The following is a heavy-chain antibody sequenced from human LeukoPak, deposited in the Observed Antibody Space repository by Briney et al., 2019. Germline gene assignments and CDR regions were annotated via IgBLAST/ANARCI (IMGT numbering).Heavy chain of an antibody. CDR3: ARSLNSWFDP. Sequence: ASVKVSCKSSGGTFSSYAISWVRQAPGQGLEWMGGIIPIFGTANYAQKFKGRVTITTEESTSTAYMELSSLRSEDTAVYYCARSLNSWFDPWGQGTLVTVSS. V-gene: IGHV1-69*05. J-gene: IGHJ5*02. CDR1: GGTFSSYA. CDR2: IIPIFGTA. D-gene: IGHD2/OR15-2a*01.